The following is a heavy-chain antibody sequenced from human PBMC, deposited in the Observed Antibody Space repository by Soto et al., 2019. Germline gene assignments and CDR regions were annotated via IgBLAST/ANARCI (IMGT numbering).Heavy chain of an antibody. J-gene: IGHJ3*02. Sequence: QVQLVQSGAEVKKPGASVKVSCKASGYTFTSYGISWVRQAPGQGLEWMGWISAYNGKTNYAQKLQGRVTMTTDTYRSTADMELRIRRSDDTVVYYCARGVVMDDAFDIWGQGTLVTVSS. CDR1: GYTFTSYG. CDR3: ARGVVMDDAFDI. V-gene: IGHV1-18*01. CDR2: ISAYNGKT. D-gene: IGHD2-15*01.